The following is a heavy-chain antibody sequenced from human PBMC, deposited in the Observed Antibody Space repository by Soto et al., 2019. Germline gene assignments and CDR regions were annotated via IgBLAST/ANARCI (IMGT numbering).Heavy chain of an antibody. CDR1: GYSFTSYW. V-gene: IGHV5-51*01. CDR2: IYPGDSDT. D-gene: IGHD3-16*02. CDR3: ARHHLNYDYVWGSYRTVGGMDV. J-gene: IGHJ6*04. Sequence: GESLKISCKGSGYSFTSYWIGWVRQMPGKGLEWMGIIYPGDSDTRYSPSFQGQVTISADKSISTAYLQWSSLKASDTAMYYCARHHLNYDYVWGSYRTVGGMDVWGEGTTVTVSS.